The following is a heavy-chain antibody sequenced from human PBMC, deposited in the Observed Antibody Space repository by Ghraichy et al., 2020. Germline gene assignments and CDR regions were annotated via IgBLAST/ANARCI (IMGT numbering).Heavy chain of an antibody. D-gene: IGHD2-15*01. J-gene: IGHJ4*02. CDR1: GFTFSSYA. Sequence: GGSLRLSCAASGFTFSSYAMNWVRQAPGKGLEWVSSTSGSGGTTFYAESVKGRFTISRDNSKNTLYLQMISLRAEDTAVYYCAKRHCSGGSCYSFFDQWGQGTPVTFSS. V-gene: IGHV3-23*01. CDR3: AKRHCSGGSCYSFFDQ. CDR2: TSGSGGTT.